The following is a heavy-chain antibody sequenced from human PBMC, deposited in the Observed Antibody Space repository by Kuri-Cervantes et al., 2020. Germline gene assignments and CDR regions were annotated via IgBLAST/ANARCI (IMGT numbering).Heavy chain of an antibody. CDR1: GYTFTGYY. J-gene: IGHJ4*02. Sequence: ASVKVSCKASGYTFTGYYMHWVRQAPGQGLEWMGWINPNSGGTNYAQKFQGRVTMTRDTSISTVYMELSSLRSEDTAVYYCARARIQLRASDYWGQGTLVTVSS. V-gene: IGHV1-2*02. D-gene: IGHD5-18*01. CDR3: ARARIQLRASDY. CDR2: INPNSGGT.